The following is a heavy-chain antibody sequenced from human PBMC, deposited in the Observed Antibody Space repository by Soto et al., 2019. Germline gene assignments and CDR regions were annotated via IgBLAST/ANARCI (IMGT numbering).Heavy chain of an antibody. Sequence: ASVKVSCKASGGTFSSYAISWVRQAPGQGLEWMGGIIPIFGTANYAQKFQGRVTITADESTSTAYMELSSLRSEDTAVYYFASGLVGATLSDAFDIWGQGTMVTVSS. CDR3: ASGLVGATLSDAFDI. J-gene: IGHJ3*02. D-gene: IGHD1-26*01. CDR1: GGTFSSYA. V-gene: IGHV1-69*13. CDR2: IIPIFGTA.